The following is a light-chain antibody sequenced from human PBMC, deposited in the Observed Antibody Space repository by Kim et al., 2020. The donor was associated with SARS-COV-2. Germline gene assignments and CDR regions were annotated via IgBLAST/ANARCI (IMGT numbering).Light chain of an antibody. Sequence: ALTGDRVTITCRASQGISSYLAWYQQKPGKAPKLLIYAASTLQSGVPSRFSGSGSGTDFTLTISCLQSEDFATYYCQQYYSYPWTFGQGTKVDIK. CDR1: QGISSY. V-gene: IGKV1-8*01. CDR3: QQYYSYPWT. J-gene: IGKJ1*01. CDR2: AAS.